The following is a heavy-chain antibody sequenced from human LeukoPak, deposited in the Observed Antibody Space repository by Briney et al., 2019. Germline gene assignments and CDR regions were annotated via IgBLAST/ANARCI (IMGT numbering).Heavy chain of an antibody. D-gene: IGHD3-10*01. CDR1: GFTFSSYA. Sequence: PGGSLRLSCAASGFTFSSYAMSWVRRAPGKGLEWVSTISGNGDSTYYGDSVKGRFTISRDKSKNTLYLQMNSLRAGDTAVYYCAKDPIYYVSGRLDIWGQGTMVTVSS. CDR3: AKDPIYYVSGRLDI. CDR2: ISGNGDST. V-gene: IGHV3-23*01. J-gene: IGHJ3*02.